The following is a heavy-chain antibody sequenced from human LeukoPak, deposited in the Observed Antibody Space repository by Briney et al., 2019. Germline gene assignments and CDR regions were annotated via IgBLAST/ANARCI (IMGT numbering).Heavy chain of an antibody. CDR1: GGSFSGYY. Sequence: SETLSLTCAVYGGSFSGYYWSWIRQPPGKGLEWIGEINHSESTNYNPSLKSRVTISVDTSKNQFSLKLSSVTAADTAVYYCARGYANPGIAAAGPKRKNWFDPWGQGTLVTVSS. V-gene: IGHV4-34*01. CDR2: INHSEST. CDR3: ARGYANPGIAAAGPKRKNWFDP. D-gene: IGHD6-13*01. J-gene: IGHJ5*02.